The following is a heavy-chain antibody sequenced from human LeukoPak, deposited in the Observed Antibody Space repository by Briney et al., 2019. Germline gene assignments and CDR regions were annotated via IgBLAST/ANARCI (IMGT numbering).Heavy chain of an antibody. CDR2: IYSSGST. CDR1: GGSFSGYY. J-gene: IGHJ4*02. V-gene: IGHV4-59*10. D-gene: IGHD3-22*01. Sequence: PSETLSLTCAVYGGSFSGYYWSWIRQPAGKGLEWIGHIYSSGSTNYNPSLKSRVTISVDTSKNQFSLKLSSVTAADTAVYYCARSDSSGYRYFDYWGQGTLVTVSS. CDR3: ARSDSSGYRYFDY.